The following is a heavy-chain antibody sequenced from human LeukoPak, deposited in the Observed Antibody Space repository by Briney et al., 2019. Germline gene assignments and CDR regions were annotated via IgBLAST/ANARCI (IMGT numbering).Heavy chain of an antibody. CDR3: ARCMYSSGWEYYFDY. J-gene: IGHJ4*02. D-gene: IGHD6-19*01. CDR1: GGTFSSYA. Sequence: ASVKVSCKASGGTFSSYAISWVRQAPGQGLEWMGRIIPIFGTANYAQKFQGRVTITTDGSTSTAYMELSSLRSEDTAVYYCARCMYSSGWEYYFDYWGQGTLVTVSS. CDR2: IIPIFGTA. V-gene: IGHV1-69*05.